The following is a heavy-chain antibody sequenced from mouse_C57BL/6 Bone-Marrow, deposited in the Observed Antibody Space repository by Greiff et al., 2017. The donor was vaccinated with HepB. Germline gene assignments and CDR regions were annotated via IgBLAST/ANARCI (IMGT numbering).Heavy chain of an antibody. V-gene: IGHV14-4*01. CDR2: IDPENGDT. CDR3: TTYDGNYWFAY. CDR1: GFNIKDDY. Sequence: EVQLQQSGAELVRPGASVKLSCTASGFNIKDDYMHWVKQRPEQGLEWIGWIDPENGDTEYASKFQGKATITADTSSNTAYLQLSSLTSEDTAVYYCTTYDGNYWFAYWGQGTLVTDSA. D-gene: IGHD2-3*01. J-gene: IGHJ3*01.